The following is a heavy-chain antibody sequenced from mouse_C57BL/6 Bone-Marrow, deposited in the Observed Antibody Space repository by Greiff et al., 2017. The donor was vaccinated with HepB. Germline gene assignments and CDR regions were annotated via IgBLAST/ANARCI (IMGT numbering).Heavy chain of an antibody. V-gene: IGHV1-64*01. CDR1: GYTFTSYW. J-gene: IGHJ4*01. CDR3: ARRGYDENAMDY. D-gene: IGHD2-2*01. Sequence: VKLQQPGAELVKPGASVKLSCKASGYTFTSYWMHWVKQRPGQGLEWIGMIHPNSGSTNYNEKFKSKATLTVDKSSSTAYMQLSSLTSEDSAVYYCARRGYDENAMDYGGQGTSVTVSS. CDR2: IHPNSGST.